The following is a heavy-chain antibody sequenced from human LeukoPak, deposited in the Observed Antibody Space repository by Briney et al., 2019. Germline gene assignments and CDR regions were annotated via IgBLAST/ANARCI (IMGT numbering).Heavy chain of an antibody. D-gene: IGHD2-2*01. CDR2: IRYDGNNK. V-gene: IGHV3-30*02. CDR3: AKHGASLPAAIGDYFDY. CDR1: GFTFSSYG. Sequence: GGSLRLSCAASGFTFSSYGMHWVRQAPGKGLEWVAFIRYDGNNKYYADSVKGRFTISRDNSKNTLYLQMNSLRAEDTAVYYCAKHGASLPAAIGDYFDYWGQGTLVTVSS. J-gene: IGHJ4*02.